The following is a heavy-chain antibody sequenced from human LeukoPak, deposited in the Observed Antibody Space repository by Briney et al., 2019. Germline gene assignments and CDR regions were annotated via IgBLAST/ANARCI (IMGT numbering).Heavy chain of an antibody. CDR2: ISRAGDYT. J-gene: IGHJ4*02. CDR3: ARDLMAVAGTGFDY. V-gene: IGHV3-21*01. CDR1: GFTFSSYS. Sequence: GGSLRLSCVASGFTFSSYSMNWVRQAPGKGLEWVSSISRAGDYTYSKDSVKGRFTISRDNAKDSLYLQLNSLRAEDTAIYYCARDLMAVAGTGFDYWGQGALVTVIS. D-gene: IGHD6-19*01.